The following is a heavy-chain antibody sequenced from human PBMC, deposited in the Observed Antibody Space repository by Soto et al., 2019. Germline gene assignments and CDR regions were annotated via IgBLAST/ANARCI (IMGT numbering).Heavy chain of an antibody. V-gene: IGHV3-23*01. Sequence: GGSLRLSCAASGFTFTNLAMKWVRQAPGKGLEWGSTVGVNAGSTYYADSVKGRFTISRDNSKNALYLQMNSLRVDDTAVYYCARSAPYYPLDYWGQGTLVTVSS. CDR3: ARSAPYYPLDY. J-gene: IGHJ4*02. D-gene: IGHD3-10*01. CDR1: GFTFTNLA. CDR2: VGVNAGST.